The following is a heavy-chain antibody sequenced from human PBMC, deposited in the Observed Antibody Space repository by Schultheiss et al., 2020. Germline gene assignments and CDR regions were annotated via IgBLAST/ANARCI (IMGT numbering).Heavy chain of an antibody. CDR3: ARDAITYGSGSCDY. D-gene: IGHD3-10*01. CDR2: IIPIFGTA. CDR1: GYTFTGYY. V-gene: IGHV1-69*13. Sequence: SVKVSCKASGYTFTGYYMHWVRQAPGQGLEWMGWIIPIFGTANYAQKFQGRVTITADESTSTAYMELSSLRSEDTAVYYCARDAITYGSGSCDYWGQGTLVTVSS. J-gene: IGHJ4*02.